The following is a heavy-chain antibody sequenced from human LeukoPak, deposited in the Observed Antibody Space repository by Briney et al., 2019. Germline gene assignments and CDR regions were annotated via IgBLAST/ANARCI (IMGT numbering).Heavy chain of an antibody. J-gene: IGHJ4*02. V-gene: IGHV4-39*01. D-gene: IGHD5-18*01. CDR2: IHNSEST. CDR1: GGSISTSYYY. CDR3: ARQVTFGYAYAYYFDY. Sequence: SETLSLTCTVSGGSISTSYYYWGWIRQPPGKGLEWIGNIHNSESTYYNPSLTSRVTISVDTSKNQFSLKLSSVTAADTAVYYCARQVTFGYAYAYYFDYWGQGSLVTVSS.